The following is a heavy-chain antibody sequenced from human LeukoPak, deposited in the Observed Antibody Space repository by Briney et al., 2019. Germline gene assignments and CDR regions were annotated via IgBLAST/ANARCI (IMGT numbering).Heavy chain of an antibody. CDR3: ARLVDYDNSGDPDIFDI. D-gene: IGHD3-22*01. J-gene: IGHJ3*02. CDR2: INYSGRI. Sequence: PPETLSLTCIVSSGFISSYYWSWIRQTPGKGLEWIAFINYSGRIKYNPSLQSRVSISLDTSKNHFSLQLRSVMAVDTAVYYCARLVDYDNSGDPDIFDIWGQGTIVSIS. V-gene: IGHV4-59*01. CDR1: SGFISSYY.